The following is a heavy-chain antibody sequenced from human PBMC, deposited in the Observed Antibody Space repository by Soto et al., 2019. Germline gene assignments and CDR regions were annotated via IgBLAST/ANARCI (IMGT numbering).Heavy chain of an antibody. J-gene: IGHJ4*02. CDR1: GVSISNSSYY. V-gene: IGHV4-39*01. Sequence: PSETLSLTCTVSGVSISNSSYYWGWIRRPPGKGLEWIGTIYYSGITYYNLSLKSRVTISVDTSKNQFSLKLTSVTAADTAVYYCARHGSNWGQGTLVTVPS. CDR3: ARHGSN. CDR2: IYYSGIT.